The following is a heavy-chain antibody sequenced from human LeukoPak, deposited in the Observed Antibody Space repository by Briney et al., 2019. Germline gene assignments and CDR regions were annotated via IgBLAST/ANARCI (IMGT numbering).Heavy chain of an antibody. CDR1: GYTFTSYY. CDR2: INPSGGST. Sequence: ASVKVSCKASGYTFTSYYMHWVRQAPGQGLEWMGIINPSGGSTSYAQKFQGRVTMTRDMSTSTVYMELSSLRSEDTAVYYCARAIVVVPAADRDNWFDPWGQGTLVTVSS. D-gene: IGHD2-2*01. V-gene: IGHV1-46*01. CDR3: ARAIVVVPAADRDNWFDP. J-gene: IGHJ5*02.